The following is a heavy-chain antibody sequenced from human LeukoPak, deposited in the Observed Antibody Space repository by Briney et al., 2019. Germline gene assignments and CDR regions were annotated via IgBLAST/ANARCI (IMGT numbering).Heavy chain of an antibody. J-gene: IGHJ3*02. V-gene: IGHV3-23*01. D-gene: IGHD5-24*01. CDR1: GFTFSSYG. CDR3: AKPRDGYNYGAFDI. CDR2: ISGSAGST. Sequence: GGSLRLSCAASGFTFSSYGMSWVRQAPGKGLEWVSAISGSAGSTYYADSVKGRFTISRDNSQNTLYLQMNSLRAEDTAVYYCAKPRDGYNYGAFDIWGQGTMVTVSS.